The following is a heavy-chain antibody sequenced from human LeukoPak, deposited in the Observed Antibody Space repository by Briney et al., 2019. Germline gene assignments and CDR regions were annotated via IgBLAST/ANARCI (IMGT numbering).Heavy chain of an antibody. CDR1: GDSISNYY. CDR3: AREGPAASTFFYYFMDV. J-gene: IGHJ6*03. V-gene: IGHV4-4*07. D-gene: IGHD2-2*01. CDR2: MYTSGAT. Sequence: SETLSLTCTVSGDSISNYYWSWIRQPAGKGLEWIGRMYTSGATNYNPSLKSRATTSVDTSKNQLSLRLSSVTAADRAVYYCAREGPAASTFFYYFMDVWGKGTTVTVSS.